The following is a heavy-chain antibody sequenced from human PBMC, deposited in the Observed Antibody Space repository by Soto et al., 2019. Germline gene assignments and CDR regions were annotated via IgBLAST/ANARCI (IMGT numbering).Heavy chain of an antibody. V-gene: IGHV4-39*07. CDR1: GGSIDRSNYY. J-gene: IGHJ6*02. CDR3: ARDNFLGVAGNDYYGMDV. D-gene: IGHD6-19*01. CDR2: IYHSGST. Sequence: SETLSLTCTVSGGSIDRSNYYWDWIRQPPGKGLEWIGEIYHSGSTNYNPSLKSRVTISVDKSKNQSSLKLSSVTAADTAVYYCARDNFLGVAGNDYYGMDVWGQGTTVTVSS.